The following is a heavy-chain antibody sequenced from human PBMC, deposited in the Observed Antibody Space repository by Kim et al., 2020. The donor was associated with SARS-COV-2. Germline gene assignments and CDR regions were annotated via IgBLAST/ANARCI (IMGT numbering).Heavy chain of an antibody. Sequence: GGSLRLSCAASGFTFSSYAMSWVRQAPGKGLEWVSAISGSGGSTYYADSVKGRFTISRDNSKNTLYLQMNSLRAEDTAVYYCAKDGGAYSSSWPPYNWFDPWGQGTLVTVSS. CDR3: AKDGGAYSSSWPPYNWFDP. CDR2: ISGSGGST. V-gene: IGHV3-23*01. CDR1: GFTFSSYA. J-gene: IGHJ5*02. D-gene: IGHD6-13*01.